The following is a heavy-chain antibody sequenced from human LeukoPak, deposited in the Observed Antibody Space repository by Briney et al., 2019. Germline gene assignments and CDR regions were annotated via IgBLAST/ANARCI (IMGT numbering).Heavy chain of an antibody. CDR3: ARRWDRIQYDEYLDY. Sequence: PSETPSLTCSVSGFSISSGHFWAWIRQTPGKGLEWIGSIGNMHRGGHGDAYYNPSLKSRASLSVDTSRNQFSLRLTSVTAADAAIYYCARRWDRIQYDEYLDYWGQGMLVTVSS. CDR2: IGNMHRGGHGDA. D-gene: IGHD3-16*01. CDR1: GFSISSGHF. V-gene: IGHV4-38-2*01. J-gene: IGHJ4*02.